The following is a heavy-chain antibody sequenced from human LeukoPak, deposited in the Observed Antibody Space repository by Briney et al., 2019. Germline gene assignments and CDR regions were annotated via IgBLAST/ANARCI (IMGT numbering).Heavy chain of an antibody. D-gene: IGHD3-10*01. Sequence: GGSLRLSCAASGFTFTDYYMTWVRQAPGKGLEWVSVIYSGGDTYYADSVKGRFTISRDSSKNTLFLQMNSLRAEDTAVYFCSRTSYGSGSYSDYWGQGTLVTVSS. CDR2: IYSGGDT. V-gene: IGHV3-66*01. J-gene: IGHJ4*02. CDR1: GFTFTDYY. CDR3: SRTSYGSGSYSDY.